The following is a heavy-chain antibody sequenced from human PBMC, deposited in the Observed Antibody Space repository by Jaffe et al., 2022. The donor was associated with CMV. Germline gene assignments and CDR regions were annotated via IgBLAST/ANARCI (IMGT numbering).Heavy chain of an antibody. Sequence: QLQLQESGPGLVKPSETLSLTCTVSGGSISSSSYYWGWIRQPPGKGLEWIGSIYYSGSTYYNPSLKSRVTISVDTSKNQFSLKLSSVTAADTAVYYCATRYDYSNYIGWFDPWGQGTLVTVSS. J-gene: IGHJ5*02. CDR2: IYYSGST. V-gene: IGHV4-39*01. CDR3: ATRYDYSNYIGWFDP. CDR1: GGSISSSSYY. D-gene: IGHD4-4*01.